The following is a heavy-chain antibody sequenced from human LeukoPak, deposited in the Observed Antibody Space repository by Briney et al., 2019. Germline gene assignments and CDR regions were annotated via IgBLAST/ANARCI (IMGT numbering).Heavy chain of an antibody. CDR3: ARGQEGTAILEGAFDI. Sequence: SETLSLTCTVSGGSISSSSYYWAWIRRPPGKGLEWIGSVYYSGSTNYNPSLKSRVTISVDTSKNQFSLKLSSVTAADTAVYYCARGQEGTAILEGAFDIWGQGTMVTVSS. CDR2: VYYSGST. J-gene: IGHJ3*02. D-gene: IGHD2-21*02. V-gene: IGHV4-39*07. CDR1: GGSISSSSYY.